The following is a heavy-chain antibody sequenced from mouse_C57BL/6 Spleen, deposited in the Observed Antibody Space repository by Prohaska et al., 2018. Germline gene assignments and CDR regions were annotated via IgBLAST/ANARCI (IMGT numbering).Heavy chain of an antibody. CDR2: INPYNGGT. CDR3: ARRGTPTYGSSYVRYFDV. D-gene: IGHD1-1*01. J-gene: IGHJ1*03. V-gene: IGHV1-19*01. Sequence: HGKSLEWIGVINPYNGGTSYNQKFKGKATLTVDKSSSTAYMELNSLTSEDSAVYYCARRGTPTYGSSYVRYFDVWGTGTTVTVSS.